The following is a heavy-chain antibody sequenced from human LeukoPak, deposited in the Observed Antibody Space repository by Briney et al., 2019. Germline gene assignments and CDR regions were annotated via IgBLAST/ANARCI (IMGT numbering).Heavy chain of an antibody. CDR1: GGSISTFY. Sequence: SETLSLTCTVSGGSISTFYWSWIRQPAGKGLEWIGRIFTSGSTNYNPSLKSRVTMSVDTSKNQFSLKLSSVTAADTAVYYCARGSDSYLYYYYYMDVWGKGTTVTISS. D-gene: IGHD2-21*01. J-gene: IGHJ6*03. V-gene: IGHV4-4*07. CDR2: IFTSGST. CDR3: ARGSDSYLYYYYYMDV.